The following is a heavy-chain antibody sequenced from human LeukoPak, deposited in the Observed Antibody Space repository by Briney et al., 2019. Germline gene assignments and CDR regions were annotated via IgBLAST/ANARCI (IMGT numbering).Heavy chain of an antibody. CDR1: GFTFSDYY. D-gene: IGHD6-6*01. V-gene: IGHV3-11*04. CDR2: ISSSGSTI. Sequence: PGGSLRLSCAASGFTFSDYYMSWIRQAPGKGLEWVSYISSSGSTIYYADSVKGRFTISRDNAKNSLYLQMNSLRAEDTAAYYCARDREQLVPRGGFDPWGQGTLVTVSS. J-gene: IGHJ5*02. CDR3: ARDREQLVPRGGFDP.